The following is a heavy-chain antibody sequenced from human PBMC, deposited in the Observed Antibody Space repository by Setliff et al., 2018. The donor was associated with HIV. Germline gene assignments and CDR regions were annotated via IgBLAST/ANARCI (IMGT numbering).Heavy chain of an antibody. V-gene: IGHV4-4*07. CDR2: IFTGGST. CDR1: GGSISAYY. CDR3: ARSMGAFDY. D-gene: IGHD1-26*01. J-gene: IGHJ4*02. Sequence: PSETLSLTCTVSGGSISAYYWGWIRQPAGKGLEYIGRIFTGGSTNYNPSLRSRVTISINTSKNQFSLELSSVTAADTAVYYCARSMGAFDYWGPGALVTVSS.